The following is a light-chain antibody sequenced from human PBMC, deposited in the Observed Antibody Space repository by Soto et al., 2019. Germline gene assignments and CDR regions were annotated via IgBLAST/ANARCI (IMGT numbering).Light chain of an antibody. CDR2: GAS. V-gene: IGKV3-20*01. Sequence: EIVMTQSPATLSVSPGERATLSCRASQSVNSNLAWYQQKPGQAPRLLIYGASSRATGIPDRFSGSGSGTDFTLTISRLEPEDFAVYHCQQYGSSPRTFGQGTKVDIK. CDR3: QQYGSSPRT. CDR1: QSVNSN. J-gene: IGKJ1*01.